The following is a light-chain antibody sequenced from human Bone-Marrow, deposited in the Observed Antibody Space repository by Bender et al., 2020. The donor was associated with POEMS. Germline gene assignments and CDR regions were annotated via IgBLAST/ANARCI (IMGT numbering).Light chain of an antibody. CDR3: QAWDSSTAVV. CDR2: QDS. V-gene: IGLV3-1*01. J-gene: IGLJ2*01. Sequence: SYELTQPPSVSVSPGQTASITCSGDKLGDKFACWYQQKAGQSPVLVISQDSQRPSGIPERFSGSNSGNTATLTISGTQAMDEADYYCQAWDSSTAVVFGGGTKLTVL. CDR1: KLGDKF.